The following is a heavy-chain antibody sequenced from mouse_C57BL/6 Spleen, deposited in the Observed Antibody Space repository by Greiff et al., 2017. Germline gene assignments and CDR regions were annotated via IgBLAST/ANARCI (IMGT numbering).Heavy chain of an antibody. Sequence: QVQLQQPGAELVKPGASVKMSCKASGYTFTSYWITWVKQRPGQGLEWIGDIYPGSGSTNYNEKFKSKATLTVDTSSSTAYMQLSSLTSADSAVYYCARHYGSSYYFDYWGQGTTLTVSS. D-gene: IGHD1-1*01. J-gene: IGHJ2*01. CDR1: GYTFTSYW. CDR3: ARHYGSSYYFDY. V-gene: IGHV1-55*01. CDR2: IYPGSGST.